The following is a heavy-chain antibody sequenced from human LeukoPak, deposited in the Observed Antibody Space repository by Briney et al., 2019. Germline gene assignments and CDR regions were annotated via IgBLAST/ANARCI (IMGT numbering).Heavy chain of an antibody. V-gene: IGHV3-23*01. D-gene: IGHD3-22*01. J-gene: IGHJ4*02. CDR2: ITGSAGST. CDR1: GFTFSSHA. CDR3: AKSSYYDSSGYYREYYFDY. Sequence: GGSLRLSCVGSGFTFSSHAMSWVRQAPEKGLEWVSGITGSAGSTHYADSVKGRFTISRDNTKNTLYLQMNSLRAEDTAIYYCAKSSYYDSSGYYREYYFDYWGQGTLVTVSS.